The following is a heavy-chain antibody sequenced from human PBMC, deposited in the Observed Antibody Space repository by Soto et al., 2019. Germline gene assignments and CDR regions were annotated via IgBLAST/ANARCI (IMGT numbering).Heavy chain of an antibody. V-gene: IGHV3-48*02. CDR1: GFTFSSYS. CDR2: ISSSSTI. Sequence: GGSLRLSCAASGFTFSSYSMNWVRQAPGKGLEWVSYISSSSTIYYADSVKGRFTISRDNAKNSLYLQMNSLRDEDTAVYYCARGSYYYDSSGSDDAFDIWGQGTMVTISS. CDR3: ARGSYYYDSSGSDDAFDI. D-gene: IGHD3-22*01. J-gene: IGHJ3*02.